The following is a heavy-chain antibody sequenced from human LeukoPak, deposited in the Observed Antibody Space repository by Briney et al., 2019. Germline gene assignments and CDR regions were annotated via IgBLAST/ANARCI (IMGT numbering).Heavy chain of an antibody. CDR2: INPNSGGT. V-gene: IGHV1-2*02. CDR1: GYTFTGYY. Sequence: ASVKVSCKASGYTFTGYYMHWVRQAPGQGLEWMGWINPNSGGTNYAQEFQGRVTMTRDTSISTAYMELSRLRSDDTAVYYCASVDYGDPRGGFDYWGQGTLVTVSS. D-gene: IGHD4-17*01. CDR3: ASVDYGDPRGGFDY. J-gene: IGHJ4*02.